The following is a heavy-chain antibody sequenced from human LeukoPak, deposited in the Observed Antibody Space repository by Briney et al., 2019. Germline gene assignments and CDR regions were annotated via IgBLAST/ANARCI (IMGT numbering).Heavy chain of an antibody. CDR1: GYTFTSYG. D-gene: IGHD6-19*01. J-gene: IGHJ6*02. V-gene: IGHV1-18*01. CDR3: ARLDGGGSGWYRFGLDYYYGMDV. CDR2: ISAYNGNT. Sequence: ASVKVSCKASGYTFTSYGISWVRQAPGQGLEWVGWISAYNGNTNYAQKLQGRVTLTPDTSTSTAYMELRSLRSDDTAVYYCARLDGGGSGWYRFGLDYYYGMDVWGQGTTVTVSS.